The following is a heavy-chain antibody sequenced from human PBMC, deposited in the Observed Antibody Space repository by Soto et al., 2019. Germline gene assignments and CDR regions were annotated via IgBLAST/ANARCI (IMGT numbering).Heavy chain of an antibody. V-gene: IGHV2-5*02. J-gene: IGHJ4*02. D-gene: IGHD3-3*01. CDR1: GFSLTTSGVG. CDR2: IYWDGDK. CDR3: AHRVLRTVFGLVTTTAIYFDF. Sequence: QITLNESGPTQVKPRQTLTLTCTFSGFSLTTSGVGVGWIRQSPGKAPEWLALIYWDGDKRYSPSLKSRLTICKDTSKTQVVLTMADLDPADTATYYCAHRVLRTVFGLVTTTAIYFDFWGQGTPVAVSS.